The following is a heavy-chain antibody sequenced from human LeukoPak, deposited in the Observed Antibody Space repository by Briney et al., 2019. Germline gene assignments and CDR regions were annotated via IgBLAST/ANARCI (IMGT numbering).Heavy chain of an antibody. CDR2: IYSGGST. CDR1: GLTVSNNY. CDR3: ARSITMARVDI. J-gene: IGHJ3*02. V-gene: IGHV3-53*01. Sequence: GGSLRLSCAASGLTVSNNYMSWVRQAPGKGLEWVSVIYSGGSTYYADSVKGRFTISRDNSKNTPYLQMNSLRAEDTAVYYCARSITMARVDIWGQGTMVTVSS. D-gene: IGHD3-10*01.